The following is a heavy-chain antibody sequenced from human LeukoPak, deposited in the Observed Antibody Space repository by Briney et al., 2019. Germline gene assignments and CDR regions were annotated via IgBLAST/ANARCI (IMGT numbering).Heavy chain of an antibody. D-gene: IGHD4-23*01. Sequence: PGGSLRLSCAASGFTFSSYSMNWVRQAPGKGLEWVSSISSSSSYIYYADSVKGRFTISRDNSKNTLYLQMNSLRAEDTAVYYCAKDRGNYADYWGQGTLVTVSS. CDR3: AKDRGNYADY. J-gene: IGHJ4*02. V-gene: IGHV3-21*01. CDR2: ISSSSSYI. CDR1: GFTFSSYS.